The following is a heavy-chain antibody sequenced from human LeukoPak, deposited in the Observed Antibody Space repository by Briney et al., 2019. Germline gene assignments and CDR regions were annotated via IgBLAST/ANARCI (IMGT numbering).Heavy chain of an antibody. Sequence: PSETLSLTCAVYGGSFSGYYWSWIRQPPGKGLEWIGEINHSGSTNYNLSLKSRVTISVDTSKNQFSLKLSSVTAADTAVYYCVRDPSEAVGQTYFDYWGQGTLVTVSS. D-gene: IGHD6-19*01. V-gene: IGHV4-34*01. CDR3: VRDPSEAVGQTYFDY. CDR2: INHSGST. J-gene: IGHJ4*02. CDR1: GGSFSGYY.